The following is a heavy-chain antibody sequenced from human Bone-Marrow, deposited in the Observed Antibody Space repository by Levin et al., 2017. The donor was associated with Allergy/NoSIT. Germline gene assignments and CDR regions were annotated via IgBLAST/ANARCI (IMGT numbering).Heavy chain of an antibody. Sequence: GESLKISCAASGFTFSSYAMSWFRQAPGKGLEWVSHITSGSGGGIYYAHSVKGRFTISRDNSKSTLYLQMNSLSVEDTALYYCTRGTYGSFDYWGQGTLVTVSS. D-gene: IGHD1-26*01. CDR1: GFTFSSYA. J-gene: IGHJ4*02. CDR2: ITSGSGGGI. V-gene: IGHV3-23*01. CDR3: TRGTYGSFDY.